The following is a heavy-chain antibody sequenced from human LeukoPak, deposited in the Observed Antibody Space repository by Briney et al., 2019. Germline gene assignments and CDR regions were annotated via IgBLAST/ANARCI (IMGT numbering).Heavy chain of an antibody. V-gene: IGHV3-7*05. Sequence: PGGSLRLSCAASGFTFSNYGMHWVRQAPGKGLEWVANIRPDGSAKYYVDSVKGRFTISRDNAKNSLYLRMNSLRAEDTALYYCARGDMTTVRFWGQGTLVTVSS. CDR1: GFTFSNYG. J-gene: IGHJ4*02. D-gene: IGHD4-17*01. CDR3: ARGDMTTVRF. CDR2: IRPDGSAK.